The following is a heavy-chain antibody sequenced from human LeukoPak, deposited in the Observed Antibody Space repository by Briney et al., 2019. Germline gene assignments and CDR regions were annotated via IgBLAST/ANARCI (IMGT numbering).Heavy chain of an antibody. Sequence: ASVKVSCKVSGYTLTELSMHWVRQAPGKGPEWMGGFDPEDGETIYAQKFQGRVTMTEDTSTDTAYMELSSLRSEDTAVYYRATGRLVGATRGLDYWGQGTLVTVSS. CDR3: ATGRLVGATRGLDY. J-gene: IGHJ4*02. CDR1: GYTLTELS. V-gene: IGHV1-24*01. CDR2: FDPEDGET. D-gene: IGHD1-26*01.